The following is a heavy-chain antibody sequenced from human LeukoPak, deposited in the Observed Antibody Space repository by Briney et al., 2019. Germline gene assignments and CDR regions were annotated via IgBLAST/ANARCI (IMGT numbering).Heavy chain of an antibody. CDR2: ISLVGDT. CDR3: ARAHVGAGLAFDL. D-gene: IGHD1-26*01. V-gene: IGHV3-13*01. CDR1: GFSFNDYD. J-gene: IGHJ3*01. Sequence: GGSLRLSCAASGFSFNDYDMHWVRQTTGKRLEWVSAISLVGDTYYPASVKGRFTVSRDSAKNFLYLQMNSLRAGDTALYYCARAHVGAGLAFDLWGRGTMVTVSS.